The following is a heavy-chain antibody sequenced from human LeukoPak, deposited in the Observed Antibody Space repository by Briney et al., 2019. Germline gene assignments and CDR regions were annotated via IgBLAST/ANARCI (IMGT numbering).Heavy chain of an antibody. J-gene: IGHJ4*02. CDR2: INHSGST. Sequence: SETLSLTCAVYGGSFSGYYWSWIRQPPGKWLEWIGEINHSGSTNYNPSLKSRVTISVDTSKNQFSLKLSSVTAADTAVYYCARVRCSSTSCYAGDHFDYWGQGTLVTVSS. CDR1: GGSFSGYY. CDR3: ARVRCSSTSCYAGDHFDY. D-gene: IGHD2-2*01. V-gene: IGHV4-34*01.